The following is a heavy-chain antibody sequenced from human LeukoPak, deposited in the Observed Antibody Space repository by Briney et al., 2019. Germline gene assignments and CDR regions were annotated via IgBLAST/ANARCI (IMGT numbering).Heavy chain of an antibody. D-gene: IGHD6-19*01. CDR1: GFTFNTYS. V-gene: IGHV3-21*04. Sequence: GGSLRLSCEASGFTFNTYSMNWARQAPGKGLEWVSSISSSSSYLFFADSVKGRFTISRDNAKNSLYLQMNSLRADDTALYYCAREGYSSGWEDIWGQGTMVTVSS. CDR2: ISSSSSYL. CDR3: AREGYSSGWEDI. J-gene: IGHJ3*02.